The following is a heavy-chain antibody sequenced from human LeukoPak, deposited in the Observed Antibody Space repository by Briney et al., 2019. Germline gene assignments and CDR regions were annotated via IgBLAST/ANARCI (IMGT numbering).Heavy chain of an antibody. CDR2: INPNSGGT. CDR1: GYTFTSYY. Sequence: ASVKVSCKASGYTFTSYYMYWVRQAPGQGLEWMGWINPNSGGTNYAQKFQGRVTMTRDTSISTAYMELSRLRSDDTAVYYCARSMVRGVNNFDYWGQGTLVTVSS. J-gene: IGHJ4*02. D-gene: IGHD3-10*01. CDR3: ARSMVRGVNNFDY. V-gene: IGHV1-2*02.